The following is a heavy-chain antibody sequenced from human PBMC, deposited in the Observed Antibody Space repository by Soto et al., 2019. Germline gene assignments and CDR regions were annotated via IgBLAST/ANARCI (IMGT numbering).Heavy chain of an antibody. V-gene: IGHV3-21*02. J-gene: IGHJ6*02. CDR3: ARKPATTGYYYYGMDV. CDR2: ISPSGSDI. CDR1: GFTFSDYV. Sequence: EVQLVESGGGLVKPGGSLTLSCVVSGFTFSDYVMHWVRQAPGKGLEWVSSISPSGSDIYYADSLRGRFTISRDNGQNSLSLQLNHLRAEDTALYYCARKPATTGYYYYGMDVWGQGTTVTVSS. D-gene: IGHD4-17*01.